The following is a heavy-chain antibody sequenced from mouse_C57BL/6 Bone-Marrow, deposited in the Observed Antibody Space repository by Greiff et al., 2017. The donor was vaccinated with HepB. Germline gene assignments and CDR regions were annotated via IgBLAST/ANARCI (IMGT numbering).Heavy chain of an antibody. CDR2: ISSGGSYT. J-gene: IGHJ4*01. CDR1: GFTFSSYG. Sequence: EVKLMESGGDLVKPGGSLKLSCAASGFTFSSYGMSWVRQTPDKRLEWVATISSGGSYTYYPDSVKGRFTISRDNAKNTLYLQMSSLKSEDTAMYYCARTTVVANYYAMDYWGQGTSVTVSS. CDR3: ARTTVVANYYAMDY. D-gene: IGHD1-1*01. V-gene: IGHV5-6*01.